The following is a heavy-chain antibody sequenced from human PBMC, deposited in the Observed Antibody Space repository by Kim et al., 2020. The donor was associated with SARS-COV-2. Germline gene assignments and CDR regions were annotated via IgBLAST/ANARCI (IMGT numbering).Heavy chain of an antibody. CDR1: GGSISSGGYY. CDR3: ARGIDSGYDYYYGMDV. Sequence: SETLSLTCTVSGGSISSGGYYWSWIRQHPGKGLEWIGYIYYSGSTYYNPSLKSRVTISVDTSKNQFSLKLSSVTAADTAVYYCARGIDSGYDYYYGMDVWGQGTTVTVSS. J-gene: IGHJ6*02. D-gene: IGHD5-12*01. V-gene: IGHV4-31*03. CDR2: IYYSGST.